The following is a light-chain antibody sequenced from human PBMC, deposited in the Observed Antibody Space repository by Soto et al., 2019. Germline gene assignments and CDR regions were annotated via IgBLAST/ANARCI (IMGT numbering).Light chain of an antibody. CDR2: DAS. J-gene: IGKJ4*01. CDR3: QQYDKLPPIT. V-gene: IGKV3-15*01. Sequence: EIVMKQSPAPLSVSPGGSVTLSCRASQSVSSNFAWYQQKPGQAPRLLIYDASSRATGIPTKFSGSGSGTEFTLTISSLQSEDVAVYYCQQYDKLPPITFGGGTKVEI. CDR1: QSVSSN.